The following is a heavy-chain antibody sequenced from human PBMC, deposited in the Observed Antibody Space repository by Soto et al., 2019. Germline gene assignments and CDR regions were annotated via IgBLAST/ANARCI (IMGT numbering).Heavy chain of an antibody. CDR3: ARDQEDLGEPYGMDV. CDR2: IYYSGST. D-gene: IGHD3-16*01. CDR1: GGSISSGGYY. J-gene: IGHJ6*02. V-gene: IGHV4-31*03. Sequence: PSETLSLTCTVSGGSISSGGYYWSWIRQHPGKGLEWIGYIYYSGSTYYNPSLKSRVTISVDTSKNQFSLKLSSVTAADTAVYYCARDQEDLGEPYGMDVWGQGTTVTVSS.